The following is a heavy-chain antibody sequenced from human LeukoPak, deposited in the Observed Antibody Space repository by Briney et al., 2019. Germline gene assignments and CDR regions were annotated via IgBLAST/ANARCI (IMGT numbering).Heavy chain of an antibody. V-gene: IGHV3-23*01. Sequence: GSLRLSCAASGFTFSSYAMSWVRQAPGKGLEWVSGISGSAGSTYYADSVKGRFTISRDNSKNTLYLQMNSLRAEDTAVYYCAKYSNYAPFDYWGQGTLVTVSS. CDR3: AKYSNYAPFDY. J-gene: IGHJ4*02. D-gene: IGHD4-11*01. CDR1: GFTFSSYA. CDR2: ISGSAGST.